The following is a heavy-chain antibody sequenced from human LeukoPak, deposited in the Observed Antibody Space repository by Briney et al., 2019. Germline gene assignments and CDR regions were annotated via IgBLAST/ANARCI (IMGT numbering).Heavy chain of an antibody. CDR3: AKDPYYDILTGYYIDY. Sequence: GGSLRLSCAASGFTFSDYYMSWIRQAPGKGLEWVSYISSSGDTIFYADSVKGRFTISRDNAKNSLSLQVNSVRAEDTAVYYCAKDPYYDILTGYYIDYWGQGTLVTVSS. J-gene: IGHJ4*02. V-gene: IGHV3-11*01. CDR2: ISSSGDTI. CDR1: GFTFSDYY. D-gene: IGHD3-9*01.